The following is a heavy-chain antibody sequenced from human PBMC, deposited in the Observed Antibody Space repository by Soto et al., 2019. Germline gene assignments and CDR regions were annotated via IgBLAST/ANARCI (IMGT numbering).Heavy chain of an antibody. CDR3: AKDLGYSGYEWGAFDI. D-gene: IGHD5-12*01. Sequence: GGSLRLSCAASGFTFSSYAMSWVRQAPGKGLEWVSAISGSGGSTYYADSVKGRFTISRDNSKNTLYLQMNSLRAEDTAVYYCAKDLGYSGYEWGAFDIWGQGTMVTVSS. V-gene: IGHV3-23*01. CDR1: GFTFSSYA. J-gene: IGHJ3*02. CDR2: ISGSGGST.